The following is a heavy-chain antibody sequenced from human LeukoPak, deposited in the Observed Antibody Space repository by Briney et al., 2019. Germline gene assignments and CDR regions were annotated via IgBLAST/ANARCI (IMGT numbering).Heavy chain of an antibody. D-gene: IGHD3-10*01. Sequence: SETLSLACNVSGGSIRGYYWSWIRQPPGKGLEWIGYIYSSGSTNYNPSLKSRVTMSVDTSKNQFSLKVNSVTAADTAVYYCARVYDSGSQAYFYYMDVWGKGTTVTISS. CDR1: GGSIRGYY. J-gene: IGHJ6*03. CDR2: IYSSGST. V-gene: IGHV4-59*01. CDR3: ARVYDSGSQAYFYYMDV.